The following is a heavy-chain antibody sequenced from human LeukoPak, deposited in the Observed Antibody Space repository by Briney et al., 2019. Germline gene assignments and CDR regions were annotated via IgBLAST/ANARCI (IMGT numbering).Heavy chain of an antibody. CDR3: ARVVATIRSYSDY. V-gene: IGHV3-23*01. Sequence: QPGGSLRLSCAASGFTLSNFAMSWVRQAPGKGLEWVSGISSSDGTYYADSVKGRFTISRDNSKNTLSLQMNSLRADDTAVYFCARVVATIRSYSDYWGQGTLVTVSS. CDR1: GFTLSNFA. J-gene: IGHJ4*02. CDR2: ISSSDGT. D-gene: IGHD5-12*01.